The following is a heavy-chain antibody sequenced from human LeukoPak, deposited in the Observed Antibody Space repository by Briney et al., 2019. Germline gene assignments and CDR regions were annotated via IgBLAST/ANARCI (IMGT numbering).Heavy chain of an antibody. J-gene: IGHJ6*03. D-gene: IGHD6-6*01. V-gene: IGHV4-30-4*08. CDR1: GGSISSGDYY. Sequence: SQTLSLTCTVSGGSISSGDYYWSWIRQPPRKGLEWMGDIYSSGSTYYNPSLKSRFTISVDTSKNQFSLKLSSVTAADTAVYYCARSSFVYSSSSSSYYYYMDVWGKGTTVTVSS. CDR2: IYSSGST. CDR3: ARSSFVYSSSSSSYYYYMDV.